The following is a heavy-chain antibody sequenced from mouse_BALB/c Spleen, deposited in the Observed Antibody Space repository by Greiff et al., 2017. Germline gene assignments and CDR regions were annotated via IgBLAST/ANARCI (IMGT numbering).Heavy chain of an antibody. CDR3: ARGDFGSLMVTTGHYYAMDY. V-gene: IGHV1S56*01. J-gene: IGHJ4*01. CDR1: GYTFTSYY. CDR2: IYPGNVNT. Sequence: QVQLQQSGPELVKPGASVRISCKASGYTFTSYYIHWVKQRPGQGLEWIGWIYPGNVNTKYNEKFKGKATLTADKSSSTAYMQLSSLTSEDSAVYFCARGDFGSLMVTTGHYYAMDYWGQGTSVTVSS. D-gene: IGHD2-2*01.